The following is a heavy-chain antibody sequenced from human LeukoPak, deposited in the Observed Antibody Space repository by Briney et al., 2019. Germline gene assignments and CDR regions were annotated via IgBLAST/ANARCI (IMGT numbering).Heavy chain of an antibody. CDR3: ARDSSTSYFDY. CDR1: GFTFSSYS. V-gene: IGHV3-21*01. D-gene: IGHD2-2*01. Sequence: PGGSMRLSCAASGFTFSSYSMNWVRQAPGKWLEWVSSISSSSSYIYYADSVKGRFTISRDNAKNSLYLQMNSLRAEDTALYYCARDSSTSYFDYWGQGTLVTVSS. J-gene: IGHJ4*02. CDR2: ISSSSSYI.